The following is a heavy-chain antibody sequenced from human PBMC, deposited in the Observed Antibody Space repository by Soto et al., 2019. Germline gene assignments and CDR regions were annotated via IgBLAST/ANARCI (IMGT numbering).Heavy chain of an antibody. D-gene: IGHD3-3*01. CDR2: ISSSSSTI. J-gene: IGHJ6*02. CDR1: GFTFSSYS. V-gene: IGHV3-48*02. CDR3: ARDTRNVLRFLEWPTPPLRYYGMDV. Sequence: EVQLVESGGGLVQPGGSLRLSCAASGFTFSSYSMNWVRQAPGKGLEWVSHISSSSSTIYYADSVKGRFTISRDNAKNSLYLQMNSLRDEDTAVYYCARDTRNVLRFLEWPTPPLRYYGMDVWGQLTTVTVSS.